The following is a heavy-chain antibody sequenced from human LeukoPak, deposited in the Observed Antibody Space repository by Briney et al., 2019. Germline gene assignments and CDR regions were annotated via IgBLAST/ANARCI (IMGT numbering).Heavy chain of an antibody. CDR3: ARHGGNSYYYYGMDV. D-gene: IGHD4-23*01. CDR1: GGSIISYY. V-gene: IGHV4-59*08. J-gene: IGHJ6*02. Sequence: SETLSLTCTVSGGSIISYYWSWIRQPPGKGLEWIGYIYYSGSTNYNPSLKGRVTISVDTSKNQFSLKLSSVTAADTAVYYCARHGGNSYYYYGMDVWGQGTTVTVSS. CDR2: IYYSGST.